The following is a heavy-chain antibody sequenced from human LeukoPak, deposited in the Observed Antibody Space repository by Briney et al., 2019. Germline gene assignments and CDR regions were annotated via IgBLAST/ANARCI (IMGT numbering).Heavy chain of an antibody. V-gene: IGHV3-9*01. Sequence: GGSLRLSCAASGFTFDDYAVHWVRQAPGKGLEWVSGISWNSAKIDYADSVKGRFIISRDNAKNSLYLQMNSLRGEDTAVYYCAKGYSNSWYYFDHWGQGTLVTVSS. CDR2: ISWNSAKI. CDR3: AKGYSNSWYYFDH. J-gene: IGHJ4*02. CDR1: GFTFDDYA. D-gene: IGHD6-13*01.